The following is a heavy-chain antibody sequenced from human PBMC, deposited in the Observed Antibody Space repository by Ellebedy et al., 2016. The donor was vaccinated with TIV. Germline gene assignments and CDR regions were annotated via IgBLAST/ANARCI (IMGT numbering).Heavy chain of an antibody. CDR1: GFTFSSYS. CDR2: ISSSSSYI. J-gene: IGHJ6*03. CDR3: ATDFDYGDYLGFSYYYYYYMDV. V-gene: IGHV3-21*01. Sequence: GESLKISCAASGFTFSSYSMNWVRQAPGKGLEWVSSISSSSSYIYYADSVKGRFTISRDNAKNSLYLQMNSLRAEDTAVYYCATDFDYGDYLGFSYYYYYYMDVWGKGTTVTVSS. D-gene: IGHD4-17*01.